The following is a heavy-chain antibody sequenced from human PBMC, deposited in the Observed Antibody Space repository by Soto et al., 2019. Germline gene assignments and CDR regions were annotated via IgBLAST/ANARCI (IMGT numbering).Heavy chain of an antibody. D-gene: IGHD4-4*01. J-gene: IGHJ4*02. CDR2: INEDGSQR. Sequence: EVQLVESGGGLVQSGGSPRLSCAASGFTFSRSWMTWVRQAPGKGLEYVANINEDGSQRYYLDDVEGRFTISRDNAKNLVSLQMNIVRAEDTAIYYCARDRAYSTFDYWGQGTLVTVSS. CDR1: GFTFSRSW. CDR3: ARDRAYSTFDY. V-gene: IGHV3-7*01.